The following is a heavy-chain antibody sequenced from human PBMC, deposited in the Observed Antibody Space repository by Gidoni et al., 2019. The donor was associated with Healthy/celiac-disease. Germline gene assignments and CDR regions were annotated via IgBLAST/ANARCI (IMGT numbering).Heavy chain of an antibody. CDR2: ISSSSSTI. J-gene: IGHJ6*02. CDR1: GFTFSSYS. CDR3: ARAGANYDILTGYYRPYYYYGMDV. Sequence: EVQLVESGGGLVQPGGSLSLSCAASGFTFSSYSMNWVRQAPGKGLEWVSYISSSSSTIYYADSVKGRFTISRDNAKNSLYLQMNSLRDEDTAVYYCARAGANYDILTGYYRPYYYYGMDVWGQGTTVTVSS. D-gene: IGHD3-9*01. V-gene: IGHV3-48*02.